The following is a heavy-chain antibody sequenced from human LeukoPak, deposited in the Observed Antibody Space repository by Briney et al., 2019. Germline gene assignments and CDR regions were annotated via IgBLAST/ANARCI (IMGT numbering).Heavy chain of an antibody. CDR2: INPNSGGT. V-gene: IGHV1-2*06. J-gene: IGHJ4*02. Sequence: GASVKVSCKASGYTFTGYYMHWVRQAPGQGLQYMGRINPNSGGTNYAQKFQGRVTMTRDTSISTAYMELSRLRSDDTAVYYCARAGDYVGLAVYWGQGTLVTVSS. CDR1: GYTFTGYY. D-gene: IGHD4-17*01. CDR3: ARAGDYVGLAVY.